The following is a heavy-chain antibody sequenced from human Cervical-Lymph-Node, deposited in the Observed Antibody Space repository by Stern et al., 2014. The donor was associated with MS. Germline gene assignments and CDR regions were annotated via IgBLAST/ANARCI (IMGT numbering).Heavy chain of an antibody. Sequence: QVQLQESGPGLVKPSQTLSLSCAVSGDSISGSSDYWSWIRQPAGRGLEWIGRIYPSGSTSYKPSLRSRVTMSVVTSKIQVLPKLSSGTAADTAVYYCVRDVRSMYDWDYFWFDPWGQGTLVTVSS. CDR1: GDSISGSSDY. CDR2: IYPSGST. J-gene: IGHJ5*02. CDR3: VRDVRSMYDWDYFWFDP. D-gene: IGHD1-7*01. V-gene: IGHV4-61*02.